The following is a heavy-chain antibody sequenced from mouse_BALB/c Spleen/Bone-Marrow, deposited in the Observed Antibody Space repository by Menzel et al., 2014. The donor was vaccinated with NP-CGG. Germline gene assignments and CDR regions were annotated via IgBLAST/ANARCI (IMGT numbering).Heavy chain of an antibody. CDR3: ASYYRYSFDY. CDR1: GFNIKDTY. D-gene: IGHD2-14*01. Sequence: EVQLQQSGAGLVKPGASVKLSCTGSGFNIKDTYMHWVKQRPEQGLEWIGRIDPANGNTKYDPKFQGKATITADTSSNSAYLQLSSLTSEDTAVYYCASYYRYSFDYWGQGTTLTVSS. V-gene: IGHV14-3*02. CDR2: IDPANGNT. J-gene: IGHJ2*01.